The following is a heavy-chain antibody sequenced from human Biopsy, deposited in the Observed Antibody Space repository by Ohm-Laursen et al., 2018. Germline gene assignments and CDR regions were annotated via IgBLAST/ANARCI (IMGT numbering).Heavy chain of an antibody. D-gene: IGHD3-10*01. V-gene: IGHV1-2*02. J-gene: IGHJ4*02. CDR1: GYTFTGPY. CDR3: ARDRIGGRGDPPDH. CDR2: INPHSGTT. Sequence: SVKVSCKASGYTFTGPYLHWVRQVPGQGLEWMGWINPHSGTTKFAQDFQGRVTMTRDTSTTTVYMELSSLRSEDTAVYYCARDRIGGRGDPPDHWGQGTLVTVSS.